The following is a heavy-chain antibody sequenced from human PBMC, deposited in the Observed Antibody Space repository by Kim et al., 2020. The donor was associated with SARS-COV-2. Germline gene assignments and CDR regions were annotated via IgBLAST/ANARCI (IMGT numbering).Heavy chain of an antibody. Sequence: SETLSLTCTVSGGSISSSSYYWGWIRQPPGKGLEWIGSIYYSGSTYYNPSLKSRVTISVDTSKNQFSLKLSTVTAADTAVYYCARLDSSGWGWYYYYGMDVWGQGTTVTVSS. CDR1: GGSISSSSYY. CDR2: IYYSGST. V-gene: IGHV4-39*01. D-gene: IGHD6-19*01. J-gene: IGHJ6*02. CDR3: ARLDSSGWGWYYYYGMDV.